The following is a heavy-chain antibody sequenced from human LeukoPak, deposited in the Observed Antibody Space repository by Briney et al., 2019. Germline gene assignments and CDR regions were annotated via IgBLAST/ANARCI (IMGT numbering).Heavy chain of an antibody. CDR2: IYYSGST. Sequence: SETLSLTCTVSGGSISSYYWSWIRQPPGKGLEWIGYIYYSGSTNHNPSLKSRVTISVDTSKNQFSLKLSSVTAADTAVYYCARAPRYYDILTGYYNTGYFDYWGQGTLVTVSS. CDR1: GGSISSYY. CDR3: ARAPRYYDILTGYYNTGYFDY. V-gene: IGHV4-59*01. D-gene: IGHD3-9*01. J-gene: IGHJ4*02.